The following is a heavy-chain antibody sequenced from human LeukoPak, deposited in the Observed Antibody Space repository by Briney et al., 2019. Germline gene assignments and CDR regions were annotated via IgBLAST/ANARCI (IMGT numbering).Heavy chain of an antibody. CDR3: AKDYYDSSGYYRHALDI. V-gene: IGHV3-23*01. Sequence: GGSLRLSCAASGFTFSSYAMNWVRQAPGKGLEWVSLISGSGGSTNYADSVKGRFTISRDNFKNTLYLQMNSLRAEDTAVYYCAKDYYDSSGYYRHALDIWGQGTMVTVSS. CDR2: ISGSGGST. CDR1: GFTFSSYA. D-gene: IGHD3-22*01. J-gene: IGHJ3*02.